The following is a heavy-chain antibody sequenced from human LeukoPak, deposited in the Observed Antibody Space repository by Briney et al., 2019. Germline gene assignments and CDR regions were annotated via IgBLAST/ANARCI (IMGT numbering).Heavy chain of an antibody. D-gene: IGHD2-2*02. CDR2: ISSSSSYI. CDR3: ARDRVICSSTSCYTGAFDI. CDR1: GFTFSSYS. J-gene: IGHJ3*02. Sequence: GGSLRLSCAASGFTFSSYSMNWVRQAPGKGLEWVSSISSSSSYIYYADSVKGRFTVSRDNAKNSLYLQMNSLRAEDTAVYYCARDRVICSSTSCYTGAFDIWGQGTMVTVSS. V-gene: IGHV3-21*01.